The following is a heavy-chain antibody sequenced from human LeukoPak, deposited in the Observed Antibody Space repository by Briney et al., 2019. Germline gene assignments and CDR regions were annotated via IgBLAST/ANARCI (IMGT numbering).Heavy chain of an antibody. Sequence: ASVKVSCKASGYTFTSYGISWVRQAPGQGLEWMGWVSAYNGNTNYAQKLQGRVTMTTDTSTSTAYMELRSLRSDDTAVYYCARIIAVAGTLGYWGQGTLVTVSS. CDR2: VSAYNGNT. J-gene: IGHJ4*02. CDR3: ARIIAVAGTLGY. CDR1: GYTFTSYG. V-gene: IGHV1-18*01. D-gene: IGHD6-19*01.